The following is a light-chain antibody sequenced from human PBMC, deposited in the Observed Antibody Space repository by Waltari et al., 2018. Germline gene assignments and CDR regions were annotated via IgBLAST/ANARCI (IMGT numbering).Light chain of an antibody. CDR3: CSYAGRSTLV. V-gene: IGLV2-23*02. CDR2: EVN. CDR1: SSDVGASNL. J-gene: IGLJ3*02. Sequence: QSALTQPASVSGSPGQSITISCSGTSSDVGASNLISWSQKQPGKVPTLMIYEVNKLPAGASNRFSGSKADNTASLTIAGLQAEDEADYYCCSYAGRSTLVFGGGTKLTVL.